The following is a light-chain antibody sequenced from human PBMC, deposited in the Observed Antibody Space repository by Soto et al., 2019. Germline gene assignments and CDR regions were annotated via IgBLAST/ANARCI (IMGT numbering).Light chain of an antibody. CDR2: GAS. J-gene: IGKJ1*01. V-gene: IGKV3-20*01. CDR1: QSVSSY. CDR3: QQFGSSPWT. Sequence: EIVLTQSPGTLSLSPGERATLSCRASQSVSSYLVWYQQKPGQAPRLLIFGASSRATGIPDRFSGSGSGTDFTLTISRLEPEDFEVYYCQQFGSSPWTFGQGTKVEIK.